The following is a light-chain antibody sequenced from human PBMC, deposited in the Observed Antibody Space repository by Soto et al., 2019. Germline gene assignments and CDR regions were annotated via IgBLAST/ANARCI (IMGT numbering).Light chain of an antibody. J-gene: IGKJ5*01. CDR1: QSLSAR. CDR3: QHYQGGHPIA. V-gene: IGKV3-20*01. Sequence: EIVLTQSPDTLSLSPGESATLSCRASQSLSARLAWYKHKPGQPPRLLISDVFNRASGVAERFSGSGSETDFTLIIRRLEPEDSALYSCQHYQGGHPIAFGQVTRLEI. CDR2: DVF.